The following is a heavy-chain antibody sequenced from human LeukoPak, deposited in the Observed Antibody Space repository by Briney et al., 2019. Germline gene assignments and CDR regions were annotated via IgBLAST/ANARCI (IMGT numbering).Heavy chain of an antibody. J-gene: IGHJ4*02. CDR3: AKTHLLTYYYDSSGCPREPFDY. CDR1: GFTFSSYG. D-gene: IGHD3-22*01. Sequence: GGSLRLSCAVSGFTFSSYGMHWVRQAPGKGLEWVAVISYDGSNKYYADSAKGRFTISRDNSKNTLYLQMNSLRPEDTAVYYCAKTHLLTYYYDSSGCPREPFDYWGQGTLVTVSS. CDR2: ISYDGSNK. V-gene: IGHV3-30*18.